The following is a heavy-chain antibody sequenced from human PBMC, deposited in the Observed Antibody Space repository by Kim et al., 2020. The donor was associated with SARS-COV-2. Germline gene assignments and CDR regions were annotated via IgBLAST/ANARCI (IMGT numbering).Heavy chain of an antibody. D-gene: IGHD6-19*01. V-gene: IGHV4-39*01. CDR1: GGSISSSSYY. CDR2: IYYSGST. CDR3: ARLPPHSSGWYDFYYFDY. Sequence: SETLSLTCTVSGGSISSSSYYWGWIRQPPGKGLEWIGIIYYSGSTYYNPSLKSRVTISVDTSKNQFSLKLSSVTAADTAVYYCARLPPHSSGWYDFYYFDYWGQGTLVTVSS. J-gene: IGHJ4*02.